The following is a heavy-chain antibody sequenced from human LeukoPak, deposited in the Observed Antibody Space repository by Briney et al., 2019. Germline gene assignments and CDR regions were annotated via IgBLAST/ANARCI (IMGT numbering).Heavy chain of an antibody. D-gene: IGHD1-26*01. V-gene: IGHV3-7*04. CDR3: AKGYGSYAGALDY. CDR1: GFTFTTYW. J-gene: IGHJ4*02. CDR2: IKQDGSEK. Sequence: GGSLRLSCAASGFTFTTYWMSWVRQAPGKGLEWVANIKQDGSEKYYVDSVKGRFTISRDNAKNSLFLQMNSLRTEDTAVYYCAKGYGSYAGALDYWGQGTLVTVSS.